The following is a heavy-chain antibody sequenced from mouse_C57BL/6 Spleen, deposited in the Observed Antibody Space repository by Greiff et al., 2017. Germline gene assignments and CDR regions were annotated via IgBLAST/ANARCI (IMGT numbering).Heavy chain of an antibody. V-gene: IGHV6-3*01. CDR1: GFTFSNYW. CDR2: IRLKSDNYAT. CDR3: TGGYYAMDY. Sequence: EVKLVESGGGLVQPGGSMKLSCVASGFTFSNYWMNWVRQSPEKGLEWVAQIRLKSDNYATHYAESVKGRFTISRDDSKSSVYLQMNNSRAEDTGIYYCTGGYYAMDYWGQGTSVTVSS. J-gene: IGHJ4*01.